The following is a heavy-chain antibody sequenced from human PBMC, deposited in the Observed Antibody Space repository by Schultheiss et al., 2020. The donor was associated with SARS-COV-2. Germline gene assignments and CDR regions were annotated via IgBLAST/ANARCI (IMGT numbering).Heavy chain of an antibody. V-gene: IGHV3-30*03. J-gene: IGHJ5*02. CDR2: ISYDGSNK. Sequence: GESLKISCAASGFTFSNAWMNWVRQASGKGLEWVAVISYDGSNKYYADSVKGRFTISRDNSKNTLYLQMNSLRAEDTAVYYCARDPSSSWYLDWFDPWGQGTLVTVSS. D-gene: IGHD6-13*01. CDR3: ARDPSSSWYLDWFDP. CDR1: GFTFSNAW.